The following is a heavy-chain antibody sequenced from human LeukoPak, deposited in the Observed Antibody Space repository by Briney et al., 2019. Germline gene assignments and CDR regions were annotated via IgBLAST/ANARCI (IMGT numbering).Heavy chain of an antibody. V-gene: IGHV5-51*01. CDR1: GYSFTSYW. Sequence: GESLKISCKGSGYSFTSYWIGWVRQMPGKGLEWMGIIYPGDSDTRYSPSFQGQVTISADKSISTAYLQWSSLKASDTAMYCCARISLYCSGGSCYWDAFDIWGQGTMVTVSS. CDR2: IYPGDSDT. CDR3: ARISLYCSGGSCYWDAFDI. D-gene: IGHD2-15*01. J-gene: IGHJ3*02.